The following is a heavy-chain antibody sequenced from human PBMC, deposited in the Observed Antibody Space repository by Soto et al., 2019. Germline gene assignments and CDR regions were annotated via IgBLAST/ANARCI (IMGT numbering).Heavy chain of an antibody. CDR1: GFTFSDYS. V-gene: IGHV3-30*04. CDR3: ARHRWELGAPDF. CDR2: ISSDGTKK. J-gene: IGHJ4*02. D-gene: IGHD1-26*01. Sequence: QVQLVESGGGVVQPGRSLRLSCATSGFTFSDYSIHWVRQAPGKGLEWVAAISSDGTKKYYPESVKGRFTVSRDNSGNALYLQMDSLSPDDTAMYYCARHRWELGAPDFWGQGTLVTVSS.